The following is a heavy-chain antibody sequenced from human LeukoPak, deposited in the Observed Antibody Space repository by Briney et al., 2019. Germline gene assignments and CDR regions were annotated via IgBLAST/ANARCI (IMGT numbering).Heavy chain of an antibody. CDR2: ISSSGSTI. CDR1: GFTFSSYA. CDR3: ARDPPPEYSVWHGSV. Sequence: GGSLRLSCVASGFTFSSYAMNWVRQAPGGGLGWVSYISSSGSTIYYADSVKGRFTISRDNAKNSLYLQMNSLRAEDTALYYCARDPPPEYSVWHGSVWGQGTLVTVSS. D-gene: IGHD5/OR15-5a*01. J-gene: IGHJ4*02. V-gene: IGHV3-48*03.